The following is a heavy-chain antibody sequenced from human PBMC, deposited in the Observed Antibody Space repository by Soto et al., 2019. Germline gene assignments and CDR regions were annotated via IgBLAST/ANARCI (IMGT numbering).Heavy chain of an antibody. J-gene: IGHJ4*02. D-gene: IGHD1-26*01. V-gene: IGHV4-4*02. CDR3: AGRPEIHPR. CDR2: IHRDGVT. Sequence: QVHLQESGPGLVKPSETLSLTCAISGGSTSSSDWWTWFRQPPGEGLEWIGEIHRDGVTNYNSSLTSRLPIALDKSRNQSSLSLTSVTAADAAVYFCAGRPEIHPRWGQGILVPVSS. CDR1: GGSTSSSDW.